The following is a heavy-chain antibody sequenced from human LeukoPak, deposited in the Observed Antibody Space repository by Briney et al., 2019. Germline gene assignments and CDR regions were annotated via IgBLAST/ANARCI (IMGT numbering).Heavy chain of an antibody. J-gene: IGHJ6*02. CDR3: AKDLSNWNYYYGMDV. V-gene: IGHV3-23*01. Sequence: PGGSLRLSCAASGFTFSNYAMFWVRQAPGKGLEWVSAISGSGGSTYYADSVKGRFTISRDNSKNTLYLQMNSLRAEDTAVYYCAKDLSNWNYYYGMDVWGQGTTVTVSS. CDR1: GFTFSNYA. CDR2: ISGSGGST. D-gene: IGHD1-20*01.